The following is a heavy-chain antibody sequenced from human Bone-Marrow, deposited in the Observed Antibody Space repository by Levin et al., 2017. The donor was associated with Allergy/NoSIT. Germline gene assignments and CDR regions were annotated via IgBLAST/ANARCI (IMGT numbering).Heavy chain of an antibody. CDR2: IIPIFGTA. D-gene: IGHD2-21*02. CDR1: GGTFSSYA. J-gene: IGHJ6*02. CDR3: ARGIVVVTAIPEGYYYGMDV. V-gene: IGHV1-69*06. Sequence: SVKVSCKASGGTFSSYAISWVRQAPGQGLEWMGGIIPIFGTANYAQKFQGRVTITADKSTSTAYMELSSLRSEDTAVYYCARGIVVVTAIPEGYYYGMDVWGQGTTVTVSS.